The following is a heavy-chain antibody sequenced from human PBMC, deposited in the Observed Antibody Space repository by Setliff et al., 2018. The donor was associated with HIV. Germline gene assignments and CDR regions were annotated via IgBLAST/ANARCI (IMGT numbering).Heavy chain of an antibody. J-gene: IGHJ4*02. CDR2: IYYSGRT. CDR3: ACQPAYSTDWYPPGYFDY. V-gene: IGHV4-59*08. D-gene: IGHD6-19*01. CDR1: GGPISSYY. Sequence: NPSETLSLTCTVSGGPISSYYWSWIRQPPGKGLEWIGYIYYSGRTNYNPSLKSRVTISVDTSKNQLSLKLTSVTAADTAVYYCACQPAYSTDWYPPGYFDYWGQGTLVTVSS.